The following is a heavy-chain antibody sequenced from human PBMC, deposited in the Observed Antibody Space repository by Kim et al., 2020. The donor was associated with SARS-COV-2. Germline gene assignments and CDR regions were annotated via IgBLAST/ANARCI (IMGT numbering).Heavy chain of an antibody. D-gene: IGHD4-17*01. Sequence: TNYAQKLQGRATMTRDPSVSTAYMELSRLRSDDTAVYDCARDGLTTGFDYWGQGTLVTVSS. V-gene: IGHV1-2*02. CDR3: ARDGLTTGFDY. J-gene: IGHJ4*02. CDR2: T.